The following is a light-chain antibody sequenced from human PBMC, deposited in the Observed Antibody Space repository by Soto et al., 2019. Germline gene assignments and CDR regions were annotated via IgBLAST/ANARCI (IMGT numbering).Light chain of an antibody. CDR1: QTMTYY. J-gene: IGKJ5*01. Sequence: DIQMTQSPSSLSATLGERGTIXXRASQTMTYYVNWYQQKPGRAPKVXIYAASNLQSGVPSRYSGSGYGTDFTLTISSLQPEDFATYYCQQANRFPSTFGQGTRLEIK. V-gene: IGKV1-39*01. CDR2: AAS. CDR3: QQANRFPST.